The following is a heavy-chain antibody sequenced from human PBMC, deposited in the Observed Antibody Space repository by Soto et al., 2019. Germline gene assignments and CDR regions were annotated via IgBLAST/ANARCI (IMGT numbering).Heavy chain of an antibody. Sequence: QVQLVESGGGVVQPGRSLRLSCAASGFTLSSYGMHWVRQAPGKGLEWVAVIWYDGSNKYYADSVKGRFTISRDNSKNTLYLQMNSLRAEDTAVYYCARDDSSGYYYEPDAFDIWGQGTMVTVSS. V-gene: IGHV3-33*01. CDR1: GFTLSSYG. D-gene: IGHD3-22*01. J-gene: IGHJ3*02. CDR2: IWYDGSNK. CDR3: ARDDSSGYYYEPDAFDI.